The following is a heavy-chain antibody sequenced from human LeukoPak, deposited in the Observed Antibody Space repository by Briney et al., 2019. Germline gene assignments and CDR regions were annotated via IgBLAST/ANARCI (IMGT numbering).Heavy chain of an antibody. CDR1: GGSISSSNYY. CDR3: ARVRRSVYDYVWGSYRYYFDY. J-gene: IGHJ4*02. V-gene: IGHV4-39*07. Sequence: SETLSLTCTVSGGSISSSNYYWGWIRQPPGKGLEWIGSIYHAGYTYYNPSLKSRVTLSLDTSNNQVSLRLTSVTAADTAVYYCARVRRSVYDYVWGSYRYYFDYWGQGTLVTVSS. CDR2: IYHAGYT. D-gene: IGHD3-16*02.